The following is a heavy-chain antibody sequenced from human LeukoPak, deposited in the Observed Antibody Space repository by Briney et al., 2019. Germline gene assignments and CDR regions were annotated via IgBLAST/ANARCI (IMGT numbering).Heavy chain of an antibody. D-gene: IGHD3-22*01. Sequence: GGSLRLSCAASGFTFSTYSMNWVRQAPGKGLEWVSYISSSSSTIYYADSVKGRFTISRDNAKNSLYLQTNSLRDEDTAVYYCARGRPFYYDIWGQGTLVTVSS. CDR3: ARGRPFYYDI. CDR2: ISSSSSTI. V-gene: IGHV3-48*02. CDR1: GFTFSTYS. J-gene: IGHJ4*02.